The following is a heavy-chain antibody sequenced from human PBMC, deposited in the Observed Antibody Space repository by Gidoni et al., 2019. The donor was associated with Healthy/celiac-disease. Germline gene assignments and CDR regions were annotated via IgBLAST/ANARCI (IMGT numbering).Heavy chain of an antibody. J-gene: IGHJ6*02. CDR3: ARGYCSSTSCYRGYYYYGMDV. CDR2: INHSGST. D-gene: IGHD2-2*02. V-gene: IGHV4-34*01. CDR1: GGSFGGYY. Sequence: QVQLQQWGAGRLKPSETLSLTCAGYGGSFGGYYWSWIRQPPGKGLEWIGEINHSGSTNYNPSLKSRVTISVDTSKNQFSLKLSSVTAADTAVYYCARGYCSSTSCYRGYYYYGMDVWGQGTTVTVSS.